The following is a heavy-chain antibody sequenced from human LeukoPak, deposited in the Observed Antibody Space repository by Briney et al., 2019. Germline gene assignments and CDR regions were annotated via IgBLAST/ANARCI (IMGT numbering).Heavy chain of an antibody. CDR3: ARDYYDYSGGNWFDP. Sequence: SETLSLTCTVSGVSISSYYWSWLRQPAGKGLEWIGRIYTSGSTNYNPSLKSRVTMSVDTSKNHFSLKLSSVTAADTAIYYCARDYYDYSGGNWFDPWGQGTLVTVSS. V-gene: IGHV4-4*07. CDR2: IYTSGST. CDR1: GVSISSYY. J-gene: IGHJ5*02. D-gene: IGHD3-22*01.